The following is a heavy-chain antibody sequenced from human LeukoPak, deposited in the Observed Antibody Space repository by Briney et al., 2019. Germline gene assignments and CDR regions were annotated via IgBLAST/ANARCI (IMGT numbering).Heavy chain of an antibody. Sequence: SETLSLTCTVSGGSISSSSYYWGWIRQPPGKGLEWIGSIYYSGSTYYNPSLKSRVTISVDTSKNQFSLKLSSVTAADTAVYYCARVVDISTGYYGSFDYWGQGTLVTVSS. D-gene: IGHD3-9*01. CDR1: GGSISSSSYY. CDR2: IYYSGST. J-gene: IGHJ4*02. V-gene: IGHV4-39*07. CDR3: ARVVDISTGYYGSFDY.